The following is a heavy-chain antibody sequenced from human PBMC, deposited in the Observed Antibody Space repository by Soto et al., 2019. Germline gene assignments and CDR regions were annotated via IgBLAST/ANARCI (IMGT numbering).Heavy chain of an antibody. CDR2: VIPILGMA. CDR3: ARGGAVVVPGAVYRHTWFDP. V-gene: IGHV1-69*02. D-gene: IGHD2-2*01. J-gene: IGHJ5*02. CDR1: GGTFSSYS. Sequence: QVQLVQSGAEVKKPGSSVKVSCEASGGTFSSYSFSWVRQAPGQGLEWMGRVIPILGMANYAQKFQGRVEITADKSTSTVYMQLSSLRDEDKAVYYCARGGAVVVPGAVYRHTWFDPWCQGTLVTVSS.